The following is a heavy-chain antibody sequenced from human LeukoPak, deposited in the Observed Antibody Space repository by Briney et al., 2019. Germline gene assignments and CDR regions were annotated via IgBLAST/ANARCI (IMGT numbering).Heavy chain of an antibody. CDR2: INPNSGGT. CDR3: ALLRAPDAFDI. Sequence: ALVKVSCKASGYTFTGYYMHWVRQAPGQGLEWMGWINPNSGGTNYAQKFQGWVTMTRDTSISTAYMELSRLRSDDTAVYYCALLRAPDAFDIWGQGTMVTVSS. J-gene: IGHJ3*02. V-gene: IGHV1-2*04. CDR1: GYTFTGYY.